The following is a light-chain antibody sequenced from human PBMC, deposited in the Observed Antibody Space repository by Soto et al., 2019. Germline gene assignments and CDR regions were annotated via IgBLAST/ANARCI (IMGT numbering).Light chain of an antibody. V-gene: IGLV1-47*01. J-gene: IGLJ1*01. CDR2: RNN. Sequence: QSVLTQSPSASGTPGQRVTISCSGSSSNIGTKYVYWYQQLPGTAPKLLIYRNNQRPSGVPDRFSGSKSGTSASLAISGLRSEDEADYYCAAWDDSLSGYGFATGTKVTVL. CDR3: AAWDDSLSGYG. CDR1: SSNIGTKY.